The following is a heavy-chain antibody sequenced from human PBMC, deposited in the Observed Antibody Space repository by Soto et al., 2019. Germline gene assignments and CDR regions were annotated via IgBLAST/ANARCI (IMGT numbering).Heavy chain of an antibody. V-gene: IGHV1-3*01. CDR1: GYTFTSYA. D-gene: IGHD2-15*01. CDR3: ARGTCSCSSCYSFPFDY. CDR2: INAAKGDT. Sequence: QVQLVQSGAEVKKPGASVKISCKASGYTFTSYAMHWVRQAPGQRLEWMGWINAAKGDTKYSQKFQGRVTMTRDTSASTAYMELSSLRSEDTAVYYCARGTCSCSSCYSFPFDYWGQGTLVTVSS. J-gene: IGHJ4*02.